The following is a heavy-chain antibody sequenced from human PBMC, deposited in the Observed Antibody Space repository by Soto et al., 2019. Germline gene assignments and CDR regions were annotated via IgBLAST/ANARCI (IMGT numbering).Heavy chain of an antibody. CDR3: ARGASGYYYDCFYY. D-gene: IGHD3-22*01. V-gene: IGHV1-46*01. CDR2: INPSRGTT. J-gene: IGHJ4*02. CDR1: GYTFTSFH. Sequence: ASVKVSCKASGYTFTSFHVHWVRQAPGQGLELMGIINPSRGTTSYAQKFQGRVTMTMDTSASTVYMEVSSLRSEDTAMYYCARGASGYYYDCFYYWGQGTLGTVSS.